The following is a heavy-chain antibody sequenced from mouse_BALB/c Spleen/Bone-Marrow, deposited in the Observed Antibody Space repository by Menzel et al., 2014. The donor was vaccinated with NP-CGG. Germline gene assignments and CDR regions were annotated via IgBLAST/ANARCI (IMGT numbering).Heavy chain of an antibody. V-gene: IGHV4-1*02. Sequence: LQQSGGGLVQPGGSLKLSCAASGFDFSRYWMNWVRQAPGNGLEWIGQINPDSDTINYTPSLKDKFIISRDNAKNXLYLQMSKVRSEDTALYYCARAKYGNPWFAYWGQGTLVTVSA. J-gene: IGHJ3*01. CDR2: INPDSDTI. CDR1: GFDFSRYW. D-gene: IGHD2-10*02. CDR3: ARAKYGNPWFAY.